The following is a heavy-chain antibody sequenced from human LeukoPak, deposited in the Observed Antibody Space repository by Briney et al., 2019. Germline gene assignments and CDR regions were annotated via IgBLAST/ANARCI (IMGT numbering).Heavy chain of an antibody. D-gene: IGHD3-10*01. J-gene: IGHJ5*02. Sequence: ASVKVSCKASGYTFTGYYMHWVRQAPGQGLEWMGWINPNSGGTNYAQKFQGRVTMTRDTSISTAYMELSSLKASDTAMYYCARLLYGSGSFAPFDPWGQGTLVTVSS. CDR2: INPNSGGT. V-gene: IGHV1-2*02. CDR3: ARLLYGSGSFAPFDP. CDR1: GYTFTGYY.